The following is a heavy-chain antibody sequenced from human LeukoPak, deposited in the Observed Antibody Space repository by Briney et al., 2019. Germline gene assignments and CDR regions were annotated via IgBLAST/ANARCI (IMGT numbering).Heavy chain of an antibody. V-gene: IGHV4-59*01. CDR1: GGSISSYY. CDR3: VASSPPAPANWFDP. D-gene: IGHD1-14*01. J-gene: IGHJ5*02. CDR2: IHYSEST. Sequence: SETLSLTCTVSGGSISSYYWSWIRQPPGKGLEWIGYIHYSESTNYNPSLKSRVTMSVDTSKYQFSLKLSSVTAADTAVYYCVASSPPAPANWFDPWGQGTLVTVSS.